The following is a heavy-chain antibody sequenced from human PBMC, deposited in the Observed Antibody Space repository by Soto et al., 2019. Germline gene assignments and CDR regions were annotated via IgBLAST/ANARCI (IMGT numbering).Heavy chain of an antibody. CDR3: AGALRGAMDV. Sequence: QVQLVESGGGVVQPGRSLRLSCAASGFSFRSYGMHWVREAPGKGLEWVALISLDGSNKYYADSVKGRFTISRDNSKNTLYLQMNGLRVEDTAVYCCAGALRGAMDVWGQGTTVTVSS. CDR1: GFSFRSYG. J-gene: IGHJ6*02. V-gene: IGHV3-30*03. CDR2: ISLDGSNK.